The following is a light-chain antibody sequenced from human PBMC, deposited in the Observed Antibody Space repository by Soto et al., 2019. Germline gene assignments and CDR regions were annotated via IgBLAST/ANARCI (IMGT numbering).Light chain of an antibody. Sequence: EIVLTQSPGTLSLSPGERATLSCRASQSVSNNYLAWYQQKPGQAPRLLIYGTSSRATGIPDRFSGSGSGTDFTLTINRLEPEDFAVYYCQQYGSSPTFGQGTKVDIK. CDR2: GTS. V-gene: IGKV3-20*01. CDR1: QSVSNNY. J-gene: IGKJ1*01. CDR3: QQYGSSPT.